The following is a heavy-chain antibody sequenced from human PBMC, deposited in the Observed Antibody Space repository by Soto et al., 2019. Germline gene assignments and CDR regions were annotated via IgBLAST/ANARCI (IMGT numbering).Heavy chain of an antibody. J-gene: IGHJ5*02. CDR2: IYYSGTT. CDR3: ARDQFVSTYDFWSGYYWWFDP. D-gene: IGHD3-3*01. CDR1: GASINSGDYY. V-gene: IGHV4-31*03. Sequence: SETLSLTCTVSGASINSGDYYWSWIRQHPGKGLEWMGYIYYSGTTYYNPSLQRRLTISIDTSKNLFSLKLTSVTAADTAVYYCARDQFVSTYDFWSGYYWWFDPWGQGTLVTVSS.